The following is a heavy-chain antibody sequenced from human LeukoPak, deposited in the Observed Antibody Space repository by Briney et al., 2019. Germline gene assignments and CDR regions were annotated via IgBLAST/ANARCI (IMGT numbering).Heavy chain of an antibody. CDR2: INSDARST. CDR3: ASGGIYYGAAFDF. D-gene: IGHD1-26*01. J-gene: IGHJ4*02. V-gene: IGHV3-74*01. Sequence: GGSLRLSCAASGFTFSNYWMHWVRQAPGKGLVWVSRINSDARSTSYADSVKGRFTISRDNAKNTLYLQMNSLRAEDTALYYCASGGIYYGAAFDFWGQGTLVTVSS. CDR1: GFTFSNYW.